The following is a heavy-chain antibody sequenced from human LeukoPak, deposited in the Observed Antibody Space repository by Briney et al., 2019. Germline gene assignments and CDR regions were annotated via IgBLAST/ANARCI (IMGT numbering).Heavy chain of an antibody. CDR2: INPNSGGT. D-gene: IGHD2-21*01. CDR3: ARVVIYDSDAFDI. Sequence: ASVKVSCKASGYTFTGYYMHWVRQAPGQGLEWMGWINPNSGGTNYAQKFQGRVTMTRDTSISTAYMELSRLRSDDTAVYYCARVVIYDSDAFDIWGQGTKVTVSS. CDR1: GYTFTGYY. V-gene: IGHV1-2*02. J-gene: IGHJ3*02.